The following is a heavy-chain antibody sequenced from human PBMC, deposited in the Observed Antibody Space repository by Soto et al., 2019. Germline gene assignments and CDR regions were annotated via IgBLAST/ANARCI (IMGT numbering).Heavy chain of an antibody. D-gene: IGHD6-13*01. CDR2: IYPGDSDT. J-gene: IGHJ3*02. CDR1: GYNFNRYW. CDR3: ARSLVNGTYEAFDI. V-gene: IGHV5-51*01. Sequence: PGESLKNSCQGSGYNFNRYWIGRVRQMPGKSLEWMGVIYPGDSDTRYSPSLQGQVTISADKSSSAAYLQWSSLQASDTATYYCARSLVNGTYEAFDIWGQGTMVTVSS.